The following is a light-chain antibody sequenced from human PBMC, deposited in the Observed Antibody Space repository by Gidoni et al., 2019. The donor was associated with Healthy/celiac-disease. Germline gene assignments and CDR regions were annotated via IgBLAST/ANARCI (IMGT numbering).Light chain of an antibody. CDR1: SSAVGGYNY. J-gene: IGLJ3*02. Sequence: QSALTQPASVSGSPGQSITISCTGTSSAVGGYNYVSWYQQHPGKAPQLMIYEVSNRPSGVSNRFSGSKSGNTASLTISGLHAEDEADYYCSSYTSSSTRVFGGGTKLTVL. V-gene: IGLV2-14*01. CDR3: SSYTSSSTRV. CDR2: EVS.